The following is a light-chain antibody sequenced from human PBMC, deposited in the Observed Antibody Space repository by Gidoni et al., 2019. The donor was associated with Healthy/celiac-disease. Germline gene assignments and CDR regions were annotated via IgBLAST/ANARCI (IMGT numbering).Light chain of an antibody. CDR3: QSADSSGTFVV. CDR1: ALPKQY. J-gene: IGLJ2*01. CDR2: KDS. V-gene: IGLV3-25*03. Sequence: SYELTQPPSFSVPPGQTARITCPGDALPKQYAYWYQQKPGQAPVLVIYKDSERPSGIPERFSGSSSGTTVTLTISGVQAEDEADYYCQSADSSGTFVVFGGGTKLTVL.